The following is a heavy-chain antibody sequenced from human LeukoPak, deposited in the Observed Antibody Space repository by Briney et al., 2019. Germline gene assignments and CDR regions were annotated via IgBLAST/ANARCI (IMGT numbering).Heavy chain of an antibody. V-gene: IGHV4-31*03. J-gene: IGHJ6*02. D-gene: IGHD3-10*01. CDR1: GASISTGGFY. Sequence: SQTLSLTCTISGASISTGGFYWTWIRQPPGEGLEWIGYIYYTGSVDHNASLKSRLTISLDTSKNRFSLKLNSVTAADTAVYYCARDHSYYFGSQTSTLDVWGQGTAVTVSS. CDR2: IYYTGSV. CDR3: ARDHSYYFGSQTSTLDV.